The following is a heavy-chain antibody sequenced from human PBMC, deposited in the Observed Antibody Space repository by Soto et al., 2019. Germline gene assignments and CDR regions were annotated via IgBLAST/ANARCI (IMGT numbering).Heavy chain of an antibody. V-gene: IGHV1-69*06. J-gene: IGHJ5*02. CDR2: IIPIFVTA. CDR3: ARDRVHSSGPWDWFDP. Sequence: QVQLVQSGAEVKKPGSSVKVSCKASGGTFSSYAISWVRQAPGQGLEWMGGIIPIFVTANYAQKFQGRVTITADKSTSTAYMELSSLRSEDTAVYSCARDRVHSSGPWDWFDPWGQGTLVTVSS. CDR1: GGTFSSYA. D-gene: IGHD3-22*01.